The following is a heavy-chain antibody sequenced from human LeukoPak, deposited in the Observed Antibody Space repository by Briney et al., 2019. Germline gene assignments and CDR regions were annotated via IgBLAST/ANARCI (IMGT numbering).Heavy chain of an antibody. V-gene: IGHV3-9*01. J-gene: IGHJ6*03. CDR2: ISWNSGSI. CDR3: AKSSFSYYYYYMDV. CDR1: GFTFDDYA. Sequence: GRSLRLSCAASGFTFDDYAMHWVRQAPGKGLEWVSGISWNSGSIGYVDSVKGRFTISRDNAENSLYLQMDSLRAEDTALYYCAKSSFSYYYYYMDVWGKGTTVTVSS.